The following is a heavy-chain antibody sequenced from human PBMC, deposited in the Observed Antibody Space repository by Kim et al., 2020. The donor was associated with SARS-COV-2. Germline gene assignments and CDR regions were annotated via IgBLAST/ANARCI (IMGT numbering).Heavy chain of an antibody. CDR2: IYYSGST. V-gene: IGHV4-30-4*01. D-gene: IGHD5-12*01. Sequence: SETLSLTCTVSGGSISSGDYYWSWIRQPPGKGLEWIGYIYYSGSTYYNPSLKSRVTISVDTSKNQFSLKLSSVTAADTAVYYCARADGLGYLDPWGQGTLVTVSS. CDR3: ARADGLGYLDP. J-gene: IGHJ5*02. CDR1: GGSISSGDYY.